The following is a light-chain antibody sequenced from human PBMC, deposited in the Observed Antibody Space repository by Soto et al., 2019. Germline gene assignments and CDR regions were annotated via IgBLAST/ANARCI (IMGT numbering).Light chain of an antibody. CDR2: GAS. CDR3: QQYGSSPKT. V-gene: IGKV3-20*01. CDR1: QSVSSSY. J-gene: IGKJ1*01. Sequence: EIVLTQSPGTLSLSPGERATLSCRASQSVSSSYLAWYQQKPGRAPRLLIYGASSRATGIPDRFSGSGSGTDFTLTISRLEPKDFAVYYCQQYGSSPKTFGQGTKVDI.